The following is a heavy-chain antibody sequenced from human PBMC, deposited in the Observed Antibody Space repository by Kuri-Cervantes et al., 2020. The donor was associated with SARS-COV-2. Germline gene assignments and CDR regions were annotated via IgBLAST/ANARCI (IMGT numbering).Heavy chain of an antibody. Sequence: GGSLRLYCAASGFTFSRYSMNWVRQAPGKGLKWVSTISTGGSYIYYADSVKGRFTISRDNANNSLYLQIDSLRAEDTAVYYCARGDYNVLTGYAAYYYYMDVWGKGTAVTVSS. J-gene: IGHJ6*03. CDR3: ARGDYNVLTGYAAYYYYMDV. CDR2: ISTGGSYI. CDR1: GFTFSRYS. V-gene: IGHV3-21*01. D-gene: IGHD3/OR15-3a*01.